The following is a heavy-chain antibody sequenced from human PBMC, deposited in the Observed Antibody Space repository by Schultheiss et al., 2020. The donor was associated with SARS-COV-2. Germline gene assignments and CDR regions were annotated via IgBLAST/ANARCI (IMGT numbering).Heavy chain of an antibody. CDR2: IDYSGST. Sequence: GSLRLSCTVSGGSIRSGESYWSWIRQSPGKGLEWIGYIDYSGSTNYNPSLKSRVTISVDTSKNHFSLKLSSVTAADTAVYYCARGWATGTTGWFDPWGQGTLVTVSS. CDR3: ARGWATGTTGWFDP. CDR1: GGSIRSGESY. D-gene: IGHD1-7*01. V-gene: IGHV4-61*08. J-gene: IGHJ5*02.